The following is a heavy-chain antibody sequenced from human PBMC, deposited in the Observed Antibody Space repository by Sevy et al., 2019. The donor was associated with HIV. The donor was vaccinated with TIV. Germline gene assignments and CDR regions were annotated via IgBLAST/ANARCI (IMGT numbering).Heavy chain of an antibody. CDR2: FDPEDGET. J-gene: IGHJ4*02. Sequence: ASVKVSCKVSGYTLTELSMHWVRQAPGKGLEWMGSFDPEDGETIYQQKFQGRVTLTEDTSTDTAYMELSSLRSEDTAVYYCATTKGYYDSSGYPFDYWGQGTLVTVSS. V-gene: IGHV1-24*01. CDR3: ATTKGYYDSSGYPFDY. D-gene: IGHD3-22*01. CDR1: GYTLTELS.